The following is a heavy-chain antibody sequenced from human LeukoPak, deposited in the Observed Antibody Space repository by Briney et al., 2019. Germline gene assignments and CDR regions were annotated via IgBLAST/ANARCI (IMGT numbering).Heavy chain of an antibody. CDR1: GYGFTSYW. Sequence: GESLKISCKGSGYGFTSYWIGWVLQMPGKGLEWMGIIYPGDSDTRYSPSFQGQVTISADKSISTAYLQWSSLKASDTAMYYCARLALYPYQLPSDYWGQGTLVTVSS. CDR3: ARLALYPYQLPSDY. V-gene: IGHV5-51*01. D-gene: IGHD2-2*01. CDR2: IYPGDSDT. J-gene: IGHJ4*02.